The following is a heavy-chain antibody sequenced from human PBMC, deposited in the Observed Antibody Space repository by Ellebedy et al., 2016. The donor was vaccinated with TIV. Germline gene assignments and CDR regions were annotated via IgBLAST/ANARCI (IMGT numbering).Heavy chain of an antibody. CDR1: GFTFSSYS. J-gene: IGHJ4*02. D-gene: IGHD5-12*01. CDR3: AREGDPEYSGYDY. CDR2: ISSSSSTI. V-gene: IGHV3-48*04. Sequence: GESLKISXAASGFTFSSYSMNWVRQAPGKGLEWVSYISSSSSTIYYADSVKGRFTISRDNAKNSLYLQMNSLRAEDTAVYYCAREGDPEYSGYDYWGQGTLVTVSS.